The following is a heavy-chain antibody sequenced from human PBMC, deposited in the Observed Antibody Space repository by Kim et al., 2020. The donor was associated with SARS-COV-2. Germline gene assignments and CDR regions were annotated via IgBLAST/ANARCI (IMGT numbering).Heavy chain of an antibody. V-gene: IGHV1-18*04. CDR2: ISAYNGNT. CDR3: ASVVLPTGTEYYFDY. D-gene: IGHD1-1*01. CDR1: GYTFTSYG. J-gene: IGHJ4*02. Sequence: SVKVSCKASGYTFTSYGISWVRQAPGQGLEWMGWISAYNGNTNYAQKLQGRVTMTTDTSTSTAYMELRSLRSDDTAVYYCASVVLPTGTEYYFDYWGQGTLVPVSS.